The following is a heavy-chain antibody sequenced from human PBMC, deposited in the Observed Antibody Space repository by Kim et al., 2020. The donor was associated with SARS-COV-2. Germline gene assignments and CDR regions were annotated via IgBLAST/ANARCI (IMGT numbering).Heavy chain of an antibody. CDR3: ATYSSSSSSQY. CDR1: KFTFSDYY. Sequence: GGSLRLSCAASKFTFSDYYMSWIRQAPGKGLEWVSYISSSSSYTNYADSVKGRFTISRDNAKNSLYLQMNSLRTEDTAVYYCATYSSSSSSQYWGQGTLVTVSS. CDR2: ISSSSSYT. V-gene: IGHV3-11*03. D-gene: IGHD6-6*01. J-gene: IGHJ1*01.